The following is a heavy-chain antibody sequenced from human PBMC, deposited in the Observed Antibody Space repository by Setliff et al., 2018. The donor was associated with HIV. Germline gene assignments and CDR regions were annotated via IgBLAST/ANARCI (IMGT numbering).Heavy chain of an antibody. V-gene: IGHV4-38-2*02. J-gene: IGHJ4*02. CDR2: IYYSGST. Sequence: SETLSLTCTVSGYSISSRYYWHWMRQPPGKGLEWIGSIYYSGSTHYKSSLKSRVTISVDTSKNQFSLRLSSVTAADTAVYYCARGGGPDTNFDSWGRGTLVTVSS. CDR3: ARGGGPDTNFDS. CDR1: GYSISSRYY.